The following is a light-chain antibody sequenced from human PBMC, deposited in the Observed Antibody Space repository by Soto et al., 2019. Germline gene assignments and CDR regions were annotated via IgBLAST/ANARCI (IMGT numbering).Light chain of an antibody. CDR1: SSDVGSYRY. V-gene: IGLV2-14*01. J-gene: IGLJ2*01. Sequence: QSALTQPASVSGSPGQSITISCTGTSSDVGSYRYVSWYQQHPGKAPKLMIYDVTNRPSGVSNRFSGSKSGNTASLTISGLKAEDEADYYCSSYTTTTMSFGGGTKLTVL. CDR3: SSYTTTTMS. CDR2: DVT.